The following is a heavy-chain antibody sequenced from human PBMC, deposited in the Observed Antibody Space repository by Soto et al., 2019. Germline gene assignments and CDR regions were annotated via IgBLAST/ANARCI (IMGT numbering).Heavy chain of an antibody. CDR3: ARLYGDNALAY. CDR1: GGSVSSSNW. Sequence: PSETLSLTCAVSGGSVSSSNWWSWVRQPPGKGLEWIGEIYHSGSTNYNPSLKSRVTISVDRSKNQFSLRLNSVTAADTAVYYCARLYGDNALAYWGQGTLVTDS. J-gene: IGHJ4*02. D-gene: IGHD4-17*01. V-gene: IGHV4-4*02. CDR2: IYHSGST.